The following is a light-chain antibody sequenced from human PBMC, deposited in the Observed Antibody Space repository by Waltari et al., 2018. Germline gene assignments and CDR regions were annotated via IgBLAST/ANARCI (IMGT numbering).Light chain of an antibody. CDR2: DAS. Sequence: VMTQSPATLSVSPGERATLSCRASQSVAINLAWYQRKPGQAPRLLIYDASTRATGIPVRFSGSGSGIEFTLTISSLQSEDFALYYCQQYNDWPPWTFGQGTEVEIK. V-gene: IGKV3-15*01. CDR3: QQYNDWPPWT. J-gene: IGKJ1*01. CDR1: QSVAIN.